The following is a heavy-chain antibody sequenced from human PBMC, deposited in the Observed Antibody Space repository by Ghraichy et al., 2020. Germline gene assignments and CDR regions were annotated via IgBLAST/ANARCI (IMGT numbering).Heavy chain of an antibody. J-gene: IGHJ3*02. D-gene: IGHD3-22*01. V-gene: IGHV4-30-4*01. CDR2: IYYSGST. CDR3: ARAPSYYYDSSGPDVDI. Sequence: SETLSPTCTVSGGSISSGDYYWSWIRQPPGKGLEWIGYIYYSGSTYYNPSLKSRVTISVDTSKNQFSLKLSSVTAADTAVYYCARAPSYYYDSSGPDVDIWGQGTMVTVSS. CDR1: GGSISSGDYY.